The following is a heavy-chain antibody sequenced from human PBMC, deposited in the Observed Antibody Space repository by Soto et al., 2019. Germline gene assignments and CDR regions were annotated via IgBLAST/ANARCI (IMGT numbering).Heavy chain of an antibody. Sequence: PSETLSLTCTVSGGSISSSGYYWGWIRQPPGKGLEWIGTIYYSGSTYYNPSLKSRVTISVDTSKNQFSLKLSSVTAADTAVYYCASVRGGYYYAMDVWGQGTTVTVSS. J-gene: IGHJ6*02. D-gene: IGHD3-10*02. CDR3: ASVRGGYYYAMDV. CDR1: GGSISSSGYY. CDR2: IYYSGST. V-gene: IGHV4-39*07.